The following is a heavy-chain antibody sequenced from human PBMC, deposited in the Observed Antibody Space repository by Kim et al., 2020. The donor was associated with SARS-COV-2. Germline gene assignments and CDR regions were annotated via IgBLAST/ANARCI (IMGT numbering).Heavy chain of an antibody. CDR1: GFTISSHG. J-gene: IGHJ3*02. CDR2: IWNDGSNK. Sequence: GGSLRLSCVASGFTISSHGVHWVRQAPGKGLEWVADIWNDGSNKNYAGSVKGRFTISRDNSKNTVYLQMNSLSAEDTGVYYCTRDRVTIAAFDIWGQGTMVTVSS. V-gene: IGHV3-33*01. D-gene: IGHD3-10*01. CDR3: TRDRVTIAAFDI.